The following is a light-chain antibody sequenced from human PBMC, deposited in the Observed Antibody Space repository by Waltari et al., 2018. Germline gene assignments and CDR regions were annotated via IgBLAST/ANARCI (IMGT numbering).Light chain of an antibody. V-gene: IGKV1-33*01. CDR2: DAS. CDR1: QDINNF. Sequence: DIQMTQSPSSLSASVGDRVTITCQASQDINNFLNWYQQQPGKAPKLLIYDASHLAAGVPSRFTGSGSGTDFTVTISDLQPYDFATYYCQQYRYLPPAFGGGTKVDI. J-gene: IGKJ4*01. CDR3: QQYRYLPPA.